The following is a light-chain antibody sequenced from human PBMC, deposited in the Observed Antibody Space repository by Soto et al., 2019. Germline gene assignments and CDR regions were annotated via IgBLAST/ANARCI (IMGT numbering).Light chain of an antibody. V-gene: IGKV3-15*01. CDR3: QQYNDYSRT. CDR1: QSVSSN. CDR2: GAS. J-gene: IGKJ1*01. Sequence: ASQSVSSNLAWYQQKPGQAPRLLIYGASTRATGIPARFSGSGSGTDVTLTISRLEPDDFATYYCQQYNDYSRTFGQGTKVE.